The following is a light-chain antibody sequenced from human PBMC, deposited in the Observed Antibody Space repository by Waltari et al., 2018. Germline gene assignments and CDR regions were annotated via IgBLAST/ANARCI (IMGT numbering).Light chain of an antibody. Sequence: SYELTQAPSMSVSPGQTASITCLGDKVGEKCASWYQQKPGQSPVLVIYQYNKRPSGIPERFSGSNSGNTATLIISGTQAMDEADYYCLAWDVSTTSWVFGGGTRLTVL. V-gene: IGLV3-1*01. J-gene: IGLJ3*02. CDR1: KVGEKC. CDR3: LAWDVSTTSWV. CDR2: QYN.